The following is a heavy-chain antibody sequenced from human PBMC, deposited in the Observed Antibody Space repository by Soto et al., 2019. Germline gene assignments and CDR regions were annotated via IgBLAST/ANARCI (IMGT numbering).Heavy chain of an antibody. Sequence: QVQLQQWGAGLLKPSETLSLTCAVYGGSFSGYYWSWIRQPPGKGLEWIGEINHSGSTNYNQSLKSQVTISVDTSKNQFSLKLSSVTAADTAVYYCARAPHGYSSSWFNFDYWGQGTLVTVSS. V-gene: IGHV4-34*01. CDR3: ARAPHGYSSSWFNFDY. J-gene: IGHJ4*02. CDR2: INHSGST. D-gene: IGHD6-13*01. CDR1: GGSFSGYY.